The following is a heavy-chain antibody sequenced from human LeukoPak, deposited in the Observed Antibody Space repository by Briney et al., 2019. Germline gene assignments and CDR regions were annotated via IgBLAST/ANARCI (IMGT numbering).Heavy chain of an antibody. CDR2: TXYRSKWYN. Sequence: EXLGRTXYRSKWYNDYAVSVKSRITINPDTSKNQFYLQLNSVTPEDTAVYYCAREVXSXLDYWGQGXLXXVSS. CDR3: AREVXSXLDY. V-gene: IGHV6-1*01. J-gene: IGHJ4*02.